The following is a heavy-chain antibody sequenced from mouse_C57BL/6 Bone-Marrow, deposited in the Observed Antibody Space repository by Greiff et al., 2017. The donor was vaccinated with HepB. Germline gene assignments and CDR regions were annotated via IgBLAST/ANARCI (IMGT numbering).Heavy chain of an antibody. CDR3: ARCDYGSSSWYFDV. V-gene: IGHV1-18*01. CDR2: INPNNGGT. J-gene: IGHJ1*03. Sequence: VQLQQSGPELVKPGASVKIPCKASGYTFTDYNMDWVKQSHGKSLEWIGDINPNNGGTIYNQKFKGKATLTVDKSSSTAYMELRSLTSEDTAVYYCARCDYGSSSWYFDVWGTGTTVTVSS. CDR1: GYTFTDYN. D-gene: IGHD1-1*01.